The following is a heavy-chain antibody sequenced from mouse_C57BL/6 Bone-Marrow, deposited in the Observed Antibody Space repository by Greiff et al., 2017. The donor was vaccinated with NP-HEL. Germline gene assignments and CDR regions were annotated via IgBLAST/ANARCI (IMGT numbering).Heavy chain of an antibody. D-gene: IGHD2-13*01. J-gene: IGHJ3*01. CDR3: ARHEDRLLGFAY. Sequence: QVHVKQSGAELVKPGASVKLSCKASGYTFTEYTIHWVKQRSGQGLEWIGWFYPGSGSIKYNEKFKDKATLTADKSSSTVYMELSRLTSEDSAVYFCARHEDRLLGFAYWGQGTLVTVSA. CDR2: FYPGSGSI. CDR1: GYTFTEYT. V-gene: IGHV1-62-2*01.